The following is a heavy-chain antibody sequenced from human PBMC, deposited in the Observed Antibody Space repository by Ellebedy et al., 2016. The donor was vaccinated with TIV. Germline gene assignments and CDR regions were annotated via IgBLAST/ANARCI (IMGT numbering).Heavy chain of an antibody. CDR2: IKQDGSEK. D-gene: IGHD6-13*01. CDR3: AREVVAAAGMLGAGFPFDYYYGMDV. J-gene: IGHJ6*02. Sequence: GGSLRLSXAASGFTFSSYWMSWVRQAPGKRLEWVANIKQDGSEKYYVDSVKGRFTISRDNAKNSLYLQMNSLRAEDTAVYYCAREVVAAAGMLGAGFPFDYYYGMDVWGQGTTVTVSS. CDR1: GFTFSSYW. V-gene: IGHV3-7*01.